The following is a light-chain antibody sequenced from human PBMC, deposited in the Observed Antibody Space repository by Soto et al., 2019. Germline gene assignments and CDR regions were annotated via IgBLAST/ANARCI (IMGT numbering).Light chain of an antibody. CDR2: LGS. Sequence: VRTQPPVSLPVSPGEPASISCRSSQSLLHSYGYKHLNWYLLKPGQSPQLLIYLGSYRSPGVPDRFSGSGSGTDFTLKISRVEAEDVGVYYCMQVLQTRTFGQGTKVDIK. CDR3: MQVLQTRT. J-gene: IGKJ1*01. V-gene: IGKV2-28*01. CDR1: QSLLHSYGYKH.